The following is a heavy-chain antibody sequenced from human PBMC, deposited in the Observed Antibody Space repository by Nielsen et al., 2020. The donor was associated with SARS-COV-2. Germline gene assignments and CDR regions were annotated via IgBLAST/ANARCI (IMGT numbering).Heavy chain of an antibody. CDR3: VTTPVPGYSDFWSGFCCYFDH. CDR2: IIPIFGST. CDR1: GDTFSKYA. V-gene: IGHV1-69*06. Sequence: SVKVSCKGSGDTFSKYAISWVRQTPRHGLEWMGGIIPIFGSTNYAVEFRSRVTISADTSINTAYLELNSLISEDTAVYYCVTTPVPGYSDFWSGFCCYFDHWGQGTQVTVSS. J-gene: IGHJ4*02. D-gene: IGHD3-3*01.